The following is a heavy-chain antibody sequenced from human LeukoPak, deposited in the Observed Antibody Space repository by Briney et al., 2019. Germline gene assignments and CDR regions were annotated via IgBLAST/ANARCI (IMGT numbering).Heavy chain of an antibody. D-gene: IGHD3-22*01. J-gene: IGHJ4*02. V-gene: IGHV4-59*01. Sequence: PSETLSLTCTVSGGSINGYYWSWIRQPPEKGLEWIGYIYCRGSTNYNPSLKSRVTISVDTPKNQFSLKLSSVTAADTAVYYCARADYDTSAYYYTFDYWGQGTLVTVSS. CDR2: IYCRGST. CDR3: ARADYDTSAYYYTFDY. CDR1: GGSINGYY.